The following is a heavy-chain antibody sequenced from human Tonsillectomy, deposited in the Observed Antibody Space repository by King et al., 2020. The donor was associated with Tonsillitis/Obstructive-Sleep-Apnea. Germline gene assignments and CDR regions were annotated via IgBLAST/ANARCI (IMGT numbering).Heavy chain of an antibody. D-gene: IGHD2-2*02. CDR3: ARGGPYCSSTSCYTTWFDP. CDR2: NKHSGNT. Sequence: VQLQQWGAGLLKPSETLSLTCTVYSGSFSGYYWSWIRQPPGKGLEWVGENKHSGNTNYNPSLKSRVTHSVDTSKIQFSLKLGSVTAADTAVYYCARGGPYCSSTSCYTTWFDPWGQGTLVTVSS. CDR1: SGSFSGYY. J-gene: IGHJ5*02. V-gene: IGHV4-34*01.